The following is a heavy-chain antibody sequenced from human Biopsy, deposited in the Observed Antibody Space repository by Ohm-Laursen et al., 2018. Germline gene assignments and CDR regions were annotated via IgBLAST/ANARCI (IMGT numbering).Heavy chain of an antibody. J-gene: IGHJ2*01. V-gene: IGHV4-59*01. CDR3: ARDRGYYSDRTVPGYFDL. Sequence: SVTLSLTWTVSGDSISRYYWSWIRQPPGKGLQWIGYVYYTGSTDYNPSLQSRVTISVDTSKNHFSLRLRSVTPADTAIYYCARDRGYYSDRTVPGYFDLWGRGTLVTVSS. CDR2: VYYTGST. CDR1: GDSISRYY. D-gene: IGHD3-22*01.